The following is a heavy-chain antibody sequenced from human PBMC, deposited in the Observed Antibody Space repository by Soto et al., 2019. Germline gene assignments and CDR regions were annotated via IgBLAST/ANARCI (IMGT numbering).Heavy chain of an antibody. J-gene: IGHJ4*02. Sequence: LSLTCTVSGGSISSGGYYWSWIRQHPGKGLEWIGYIYYSGSTYYNPSLKSRVTISVDTSKNQFSLKLSSVTAADTAVYYCARKGKLRGLQIDYWGQGTLVTVSS. V-gene: IGHV4-31*03. CDR1: GGSISSGGYY. D-gene: IGHD3-16*01. CDR2: IYYSGST. CDR3: ARKGKLRGLQIDY.